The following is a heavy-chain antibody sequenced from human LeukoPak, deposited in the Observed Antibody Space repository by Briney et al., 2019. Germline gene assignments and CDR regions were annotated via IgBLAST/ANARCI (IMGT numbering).Heavy chain of an antibody. J-gene: IGHJ3*02. Sequence: PSETLSLTCTVSGGSISSGDYYWSWIRQPPGKGLEWIGYIYYSGSTYYNPSLKSRVTISVDTSKNQFSLKLSSVTAADTAVYYCARDRASPKALDIWGQGTMVTVSS. CDR3: ARDRASPKALDI. CDR2: IYYSGST. CDR1: GGSISSGDYY. V-gene: IGHV4-30-4*08. D-gene: IGHD3-10*01.